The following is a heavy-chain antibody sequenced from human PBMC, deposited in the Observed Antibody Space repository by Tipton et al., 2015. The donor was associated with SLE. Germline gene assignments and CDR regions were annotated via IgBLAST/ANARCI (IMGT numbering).Heavy chain of an antibody. D-gene: IGHD3-10*01. Sequence: TLSLTCTVSGGSISSSSYYWGWNRQPPGKGLEWIGSIYYSGSTYYNPSLKSRVTISVDTSKNQFSLKLSSVTAADTAVYYCARISYGSGSYLDYWGQGTLVTVSS. V-gene: IGHV4-39*07. CDR2: IYYSGST. J-gene: IGHJ4*02. CDR3: ARISYGSGSYLDY. CDR1: GGSISSSSYY.